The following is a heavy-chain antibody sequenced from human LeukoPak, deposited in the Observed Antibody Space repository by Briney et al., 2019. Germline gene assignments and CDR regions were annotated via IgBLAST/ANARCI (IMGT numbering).Heavy chain of an antibody. CDR1: GGSISSYY. Sequence: PSETLSLTCTVSGGSISSYYWSWIRQPPGKGLEWIGYIYYSGSTNYNPSLKSRVTISVDTSKNQSSLKLSSVTAADTAVYYCAREVAAVHYFDYWGQGTLVTVSS. V-gene: IGHV4-59*01. CDR3: AREVAAVHYFDY. D-gene: IGHD6-13*01. CDR2: IYYSGST. J-gene: IGHJ4*02.